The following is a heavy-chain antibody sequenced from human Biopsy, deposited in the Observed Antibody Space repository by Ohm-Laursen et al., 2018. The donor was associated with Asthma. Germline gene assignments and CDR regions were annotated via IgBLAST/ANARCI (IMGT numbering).Heavy chain of an antibody. CDR1: GFNFHNYD. J-gene: IGHJ4*02. CDR3: AKDRVAGRSYYFDY. D-gene: IGHD6-13*01. Sequence: SLRLSCTASGFNFHNYDMNWNRRAPGKGQEKMAQILFDGRKINYPDSGKGRFTISRDNSKNMVYLQMNSLRPEDTAVYYCAKDRVAGRSYYFDYWGQGSLVSVSP. V-gene: IGHV3-30*18. CDR2: ILFDGRKI.